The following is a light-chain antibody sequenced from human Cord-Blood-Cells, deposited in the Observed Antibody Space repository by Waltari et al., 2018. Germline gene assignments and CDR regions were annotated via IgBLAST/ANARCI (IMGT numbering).Light chain of an antibody. J-gene: IGKJ3*01. V-gene: IGKV3-15*01. CDR3: QQYNNWPL. Sequence: EIVMTQSPATLSVSPGERATLSCRASQSVSSNLAWYQQKPSQAPRLLIYGASTRATGIPARFSGSGSGTEFTLTISSLQSEDFAVYYCQQYNNWPLFGPGTKVDIK. CDR1: QSVSSN. CDR2: GAS.